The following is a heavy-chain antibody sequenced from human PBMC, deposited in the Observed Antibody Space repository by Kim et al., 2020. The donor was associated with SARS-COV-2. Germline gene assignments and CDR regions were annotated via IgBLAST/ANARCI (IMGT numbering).Heavy chain of an antibody. CDR3: AGATIFGPNYYGMDV. CDR2: IYTSGST. Sequence: SETLSLTCTVSGGSISSYYWSWIRQPAGKGLEWIGRIYTSGSTNYNPSLKSRVTMSVDTSKNQFSLKLSSVTAADTAVYYCAGATIFGPNYYGMDVWGQGTTVTVSS. CDR1: GGSISSYY. D-gene: IGHD3-3*01. V-gene: IGHV4-4*07. J-gene: IGHJ6*02.